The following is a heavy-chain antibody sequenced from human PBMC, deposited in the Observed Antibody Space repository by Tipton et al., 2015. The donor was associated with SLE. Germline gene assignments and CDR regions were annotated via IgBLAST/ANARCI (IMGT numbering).Heavy chain of an antibody. D-gene: IGHD6-19*01. Sequence: LRLSCTVSGGSISSHYWSWIRQPPGKGLEWIGYIYYSGSTNYNPSLKSRVTISVDTSKNQFSLKLSSVTAADTAVYYCARAASSSGWVDYWGQGTLVTVSS. CDR2: IYYSGST. J-gene: IGHJ4*02. CDR1: GGSISSHY. V-gene: IGHV4-59*11. CDR3: ARAASSSGWVDY.